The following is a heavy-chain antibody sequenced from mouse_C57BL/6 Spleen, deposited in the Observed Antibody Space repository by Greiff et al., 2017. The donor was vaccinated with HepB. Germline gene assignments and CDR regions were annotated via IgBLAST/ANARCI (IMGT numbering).Heavy chain of an antibody. CDR2: INPNNGGT. V-gene: IGHV1-26*01. CDR3: ARGRAYNYAMDY. D-gene: IGHD1-3*01. Sequence: EVQLQQSGPELVKPGASVKISCKASGYTFTDYYMNWVKQSHGKSLEWIGDINPNNGGTSYNQKFKGKATLTVDKSSSTAYMELRSLTSEDSAVYYCARGRAYNYAMDYWGQGTSVTVSS. CDR1: GYTFTDYY. J-gene: IGHJ4*01.